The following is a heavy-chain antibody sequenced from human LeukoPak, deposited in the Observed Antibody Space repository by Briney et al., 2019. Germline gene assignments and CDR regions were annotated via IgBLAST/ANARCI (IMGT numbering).Heavy chain of an antibody. Sequence: PSETLSLTCTVSGGSLSSYYWSWIRQPPGKGLEWIGYIYYSGSTNYNPSLKSRVTISLDTSKSQFVLKVTSVTAADTAVYYCARDEHGDFQGFDYWGQGTRVTVSS. V-gene: IGHV4-59*01. D-gene: IGHD4-17*01. CDR3: ARDEHGDFQGFDY. CDR1: GGSLSSYY. J-gene: IGHJ4*02. CDR2: IYYSGST.